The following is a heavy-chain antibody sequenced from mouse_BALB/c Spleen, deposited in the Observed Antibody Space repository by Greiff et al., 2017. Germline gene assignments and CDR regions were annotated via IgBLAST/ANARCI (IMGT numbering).Heavy chain of an antibody. D-gene: IGHD2-14*01. Sequence: EVKLEESGPGLVKPSQSLSLTCTVTGYSITSDYAWNWNRQFPGNKLEWMGYISYSGSTSYNPSLKSRISITRDTSKNQFFLQLNSVTTEDTATYYCARDYRYDVGYAMDYWGQGTSVTVSS. J-gene: IGHJ4*01. CDR1: GYSITSDYA. V-gene: IGHV3-2*02. CDR2: ISYSGST. CDR3: ARDYRYDVGYAMDY.